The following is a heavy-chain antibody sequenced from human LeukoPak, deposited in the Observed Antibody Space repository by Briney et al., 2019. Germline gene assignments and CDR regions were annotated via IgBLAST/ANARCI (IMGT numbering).Heavy chain of an antibody. Sequence: SETLSLTCAVYGGSFSGYYWSWIRQPPGKGLEWIGEINHSGSTNYNPSLKSRVTISVDTSKNQFSLKLSSVTAADTAVYYCARECEVTMVRGVIYHNAFDIWGQGTMVTVSS. J-gene: IGHJ3*02. CDR1: GGSFSGYY. D-gene: IGHD3-10*01. CDR3: ARECEVTMVRGVIYHNAFDI. CDR2: INHSGST. V-gene: IGHV4-34*01.